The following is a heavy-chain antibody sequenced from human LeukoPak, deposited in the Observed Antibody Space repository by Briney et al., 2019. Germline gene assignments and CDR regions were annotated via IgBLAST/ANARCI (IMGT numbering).Heavy chain of an antibody. CDR2: ISSSSSYI. CDR1: GFTFSSYS. Sequence: GGSLRLSCAASGFTFSSYSMNWVRQAPGKGLEWVSSISSSSSYIYYADSVKGRSTISRDNAKNSLFLQMNSLRAEDTAVYYCARGGRSLDYWGQGTLVTVSS. CDR3: ARGGRSLDY. J-gene: IGHJ4*02. V-gene: IGHV3-21*01.